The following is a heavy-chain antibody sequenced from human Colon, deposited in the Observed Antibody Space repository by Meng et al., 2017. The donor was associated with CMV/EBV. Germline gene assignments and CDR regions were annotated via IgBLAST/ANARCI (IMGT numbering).Heavy chain of an antibody. V-gene: IGHV5-51*01. CDR3: ARRELGSYFT. CDR1: GYKFSNYW. CDR2: ISPGDSEI. D-gene: IGHD1-26*01. J-gene: IGHJ5*02. Sequence: GESLKISCQCPGYKFSNYWIVWVRQMPGKGLELMGLISPGDSEIIYSPSFRGQATISVDKSINTAYLQWSSLKASDTGIYDRARRELGSYFTWGQGTPVTVSS.